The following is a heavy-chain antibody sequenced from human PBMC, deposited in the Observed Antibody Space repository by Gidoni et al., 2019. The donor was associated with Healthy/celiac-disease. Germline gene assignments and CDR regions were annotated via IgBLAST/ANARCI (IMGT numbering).Heavy chain of an antibody. CDR3: ARGVARLRHLLLHS. J-gene: IGHJ4*02. CDR1: GGACSGYY. V-gene: IGHV4-34*01. Sequence: VQLQQGGAGLATPSETLALSGAVYGGACSGYYWSGIRQPPGKGLEWIGDINPSGSTNYTPPLKCRATISAATPKNQFSLKLSPVTAADPAVYSGARGVARLRHLLLHSWGQGPLVTVPS. CDR2: INPSGST. D-gene: IGHD2-15*01.